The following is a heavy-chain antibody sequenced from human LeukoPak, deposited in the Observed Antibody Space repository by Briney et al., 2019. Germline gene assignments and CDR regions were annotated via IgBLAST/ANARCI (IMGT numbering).Heavy chain of an antibody. CDR1: GDSISSYY. Sequence: SETLSLTCTVSGDSISSYYWSWIRQPPGKGLEWIGYIYYSGSTNYNPSLKSRVTISVDTSKNQFSLKLSSVTAADTAVYYCASDPVGATGGFDYWGQGTLVTVSS. D-gene: IGHD1-26*01. V-gene: IGHV4-59*01. CDR3: ASDPVGATGGFDY. CDR2: IYYSGST. J-gene: IGHJ4*02.